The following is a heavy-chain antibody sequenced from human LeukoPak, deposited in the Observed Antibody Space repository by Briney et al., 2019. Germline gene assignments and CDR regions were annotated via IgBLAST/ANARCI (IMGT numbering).Heavy chain of an antibody. CDR1: GGTFSSYA. CDR2: IIPIFGTA. Sequence: ASVKVSCKASGGTFSSYAISWVRQAPGQGLEWMGRIIPIFGTANYAQKFQGRVTITTDESTSTAYMELSSLRSEDTAVYCCASDVTIFGVRDYYFDYWGQGTLVTVSS. V-gene: IGHV1-69*05. CDR3: ASDVTIFGVRDYYFDY. D-gene: IGHD3-3*01. J-gene: IGHJ4*02.